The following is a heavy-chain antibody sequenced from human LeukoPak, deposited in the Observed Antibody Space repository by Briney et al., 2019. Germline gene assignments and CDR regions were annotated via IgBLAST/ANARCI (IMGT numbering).Heavy chain of an antibody. V-gene: IGHV4-38-2*02. CDR2: MYHSGDT. CDR1: GYSVSSGYY. Sequence: SETLSLTCTVSGYSVSSGYYWGWIRQPPGKGLEWIGSMYHSGDTYNNPSLKSRVTISVDTSKNQLSLRLSSVTAADTAVYYCARSKAHLSTSWYGTWFDPWGQGTLVTVSS. D-gene: IGHD2-2*01. J-gene: IGHJ5*02. CDR3: ARSKAHLSTSWYGTWFDP.